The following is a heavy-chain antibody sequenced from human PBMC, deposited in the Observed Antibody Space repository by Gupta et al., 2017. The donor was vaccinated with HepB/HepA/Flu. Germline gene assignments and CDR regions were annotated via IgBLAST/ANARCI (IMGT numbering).Heavy chain of an antibody. Sequence: EVQLVESGGGLVQPGRSLRLSCAASGFTFDDYAMHWVRQAPGKGLEWVSGISWNSGSIGYADSVKGRFTISRDNAKNSLYLQMNSLRAEDTALYYCAKDIGQFNCYGMDVWGQGTTVTVSS. CDR2: ISWNSGSI. CDR1: GFTFDDYA. J-gene: IGHJ6*02. D-gene: IGHD3-10*01. CDR3: AKDIGQFNCYGMDV. V-gene: IGHV3-9*01.